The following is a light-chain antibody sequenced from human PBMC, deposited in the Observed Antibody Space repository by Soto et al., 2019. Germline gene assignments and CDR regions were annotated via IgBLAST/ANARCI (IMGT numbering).Light chain of an antibody. Sequence: VMTESPLSLLVTPGTPASVSCRSSPSLLHSNGYSSLDWYLQKPGPSLQLLLYLGSNRDSGVTDRFSGSGSGTDFTLKISRVETEDVGVYYGMQALQTPWTFGQGTKVEIK. J-gene: IGKJ1*01. CDR2: LGS. V-gene: IGKV2-28*01. CDR3: MQALQTPWT. CDR1: PSLLHSNGYSS.